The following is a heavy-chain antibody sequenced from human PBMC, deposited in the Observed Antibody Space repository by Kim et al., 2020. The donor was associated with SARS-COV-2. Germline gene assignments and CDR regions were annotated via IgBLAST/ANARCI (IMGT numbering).Heavy chain of an antibody. CDR3: ARDRGDPTLVGGMAV. V-gene: IGHV3-53*01. CDR2: IYSDSST. J-gene: IGHJ6*02. Sequence: GGSLRLSCAASGFTVSGSYMSWVRQAPGKGLEWVEVIYSDSSTYYADSVKGRFTISRDNSKKTLYLQMNSLRAEDTAVYYCARDRGDPTLVGGMAVWGQGTTVTVSS. D-gene: IGHD2-21*01. CDR1: GFTVSGSY.